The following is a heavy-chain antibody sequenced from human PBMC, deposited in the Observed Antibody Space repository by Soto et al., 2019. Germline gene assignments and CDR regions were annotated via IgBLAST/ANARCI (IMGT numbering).Heavy chain of an antibody. V-gene: IGHV3-11*05. CDR2: ISNSGIT. J-gene: IGHJ6*02. CDR3: ARENYYKMDV. CDR1: GFIFSDYY. Sequence: QVQLVESGGGLVKPGGSLRLSCAASGFIFSDYYMTWIRQSPGKGLESISYISNSGITNYADSVKGRLTISRDNAKNSLYLQMDSLRAEDTAVYYCARENYYKMDVWGQGTTVTVSS.